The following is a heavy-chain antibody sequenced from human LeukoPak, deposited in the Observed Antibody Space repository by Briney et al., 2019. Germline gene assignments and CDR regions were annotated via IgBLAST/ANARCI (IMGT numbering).Heavy chain of an antibody. D-gene: IGHD4-17*01. Sequence: SVKVSCKASGFTFTSSAMQWVRQARGQRLEWIGWIVVGSGNTNYAQKFQERVTITRDMSTSTAYMELSSLRSEDTAVYYCAALTVTGYYGMDVWGQGTTVTVSS. V-gene: IGHV1-58*02. CDR2: IVVGSGNT. CDR3: AALTVTGYYGMDV. CDR1: GFTFTSSA. J-gene: IGHJ6*02.